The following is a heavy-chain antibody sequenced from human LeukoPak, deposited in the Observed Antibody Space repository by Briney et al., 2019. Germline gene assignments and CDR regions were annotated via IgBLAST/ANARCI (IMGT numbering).Heavy chain of an antibody. Sequence: PSETLSLTCAVYGGSFSGYYWSWIRQPPGKGLEWIGEINHRGSTNYNPSLKRRVTISVDTSKNQFSLKLSSVTAADTAVYYCARITVTTSPDDYWGQGALVTVSS. CDR3: ARITVTTSPDDY. J-gene: IGHJ4*02. CDR2: INHRGST. V-gene: IGHV4-34*01. CDR1: GGSFSGYY. D-gene: IGHD4-17*01.